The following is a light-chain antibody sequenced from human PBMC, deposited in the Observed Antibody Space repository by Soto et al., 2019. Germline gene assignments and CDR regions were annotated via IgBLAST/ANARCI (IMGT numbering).Light chain of an antibody. CDR1: QSVNNN. CDR2: GAS. J-gene: IGKJ5*01. CDR3: QQYNNWHIT. Sequence: EIILTQSPASLSVSPGERATLSCRASQSVNNNLAWYQQKPGQAPRLLIYGASTRATGIPGRFRGSGSGTEFTLTITSLQSEDFAVYYCQQYNNWHITFGQGTRLEIK. V-gene: IGKV3-15*01.